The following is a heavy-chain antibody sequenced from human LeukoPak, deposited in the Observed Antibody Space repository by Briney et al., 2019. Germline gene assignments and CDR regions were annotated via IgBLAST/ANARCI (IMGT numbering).Heavy chain of an antibody. CDR1: GFTFSSYE. CDR3: PRPSRRSYNAFDI. CDR2: ISSSGSTI. Sequence: GGSLRLSCAASGFTFSSYEMNWVRQAPGKGLEWVSYISSSGSTIYYADSVKGRFTISRDNAKNSLYLQTNSLRAEDTAVYYCPRPSRRSYNAFDIWGQGTMVTVSS. V-gene: IGHV3-48*03. J-gene: IGHJ3*02. D-gene: IGHD1-26*01.